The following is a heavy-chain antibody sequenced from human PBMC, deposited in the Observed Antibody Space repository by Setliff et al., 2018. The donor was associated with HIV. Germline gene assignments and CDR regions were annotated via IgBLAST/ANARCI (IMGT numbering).Heavy chain of an antibody. D-gene: IGHD3-16*01. Sequence: SETLSLTCTVSGQFISDGYYWGWIRQPPGKGLEWIGSVYHSGETYYNPSLKSRVTMSADTSKNQISLMLRSMTAADTAVYYCAKHDFGEGSCFDPWGQGSLVTVSS. CDR3: AKHDFGEGSCFDP. V-gene: IGHV4-38-2*02. CDR2: VYHSGET. J-gene: IGHJ5*02. CDR1: GQFISDGYY.